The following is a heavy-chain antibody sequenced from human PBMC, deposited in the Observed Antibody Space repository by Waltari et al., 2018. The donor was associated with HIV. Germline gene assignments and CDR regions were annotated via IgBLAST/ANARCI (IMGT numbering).Heavy chain of an antibody. V-gene: IGHV3-7*01. CDR2: IKQDGSEK. Sequence: EVQLVESGGGLVQPGGSLRLSCAASGFTLSSYWTSWVRQAPGKGLEWVANIKQDGSEKNYVDSVKGRFTISRDNAKNSLYLQMNSLRVEDTAVYYCARPIGRGQDYWGQGTLVTVSS. CDR3: ARPIGRGQDY. CDR1: GFTLSSYW. J-gene: IGHJ4*02.